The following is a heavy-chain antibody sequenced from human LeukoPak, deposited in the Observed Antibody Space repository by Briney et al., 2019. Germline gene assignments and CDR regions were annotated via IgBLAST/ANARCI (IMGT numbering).Heavy chain of an antibody. CDR1: GFTFSSYA. CDR3: TRGRYQFLGPNDS. J-gene: IGHJ4*02. CDR2: ITMNSVK. V-gene: IGHV3-48*02. Sequence: GGSLRLSCVASGFTFSSYAMSWVRQAPGKGLEWISYITMNSVKFYADSVRGRFAISRDNDKNSVYLQMNSLRDEDTAVYYCTRGRYQFLGPNDSWGQGSLVTVSS. D-gene: IGHD2/OR15-2a*01.